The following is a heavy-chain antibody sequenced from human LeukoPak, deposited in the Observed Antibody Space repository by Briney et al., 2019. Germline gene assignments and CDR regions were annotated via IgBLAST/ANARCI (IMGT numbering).Heavy chain of an antibody. J-gene: IGHJ4*02. D-gene: IGHD3-10*01. CDR1: GFTFSSYA. CDR2: IGGSGGST. Sequence: GGSLTLSCAASGFTFSSYAMSWVRQAPWKGREWVSAIGGSGGSTYYAGSVKGRFTICRDNSKNTLSLQMTGLRAEDTAVYYCAKDPQGGSGSYYTHYFDYWGQGTLVTVSS. V-gene: IGHV3-23*01. CDR3: AKDPQGGSGSYYTHYFDY.